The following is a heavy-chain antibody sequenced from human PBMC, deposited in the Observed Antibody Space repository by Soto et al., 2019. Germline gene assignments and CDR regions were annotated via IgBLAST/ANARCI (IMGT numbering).Heavy chain of an antibody. J-gene: IGHJ4*02. Sequence: GGSLRLSCAASGFTFSSYAMSWVRQAPGKGLEWVSAISGSGGSTYYADSVKGRFTISRDNSKNTLYLQMNSLRAEDTAVYYCAKDYEVLLWFGELSPGETYIKPVAPDYWGQGTLVTVSS. CDR2: ISGSGGST. D-gene: IGHD3-10*01. CDR3: AKDYEVLLWFGELSPGETYIKPVAPDY. CDR1: GFTFSSYA. V-gene: IGHV3-23*01.